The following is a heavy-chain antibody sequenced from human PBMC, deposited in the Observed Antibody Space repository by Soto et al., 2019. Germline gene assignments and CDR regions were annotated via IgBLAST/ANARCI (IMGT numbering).Heavy chain of an antibody. CDR2: ISSNGGST. CDR1: GFTFSSYA. J-gene: IGHJ4*02. Sequence: GGSLRLSCAASGFTFSSYAMHWVRQAPGKELEYVSAISSNGGSTYYANSVKGRFTISRDNSKNTLYLQMGSLRAEDMAVYYCARGGMAEAVWGQGTLVTVSS. V-gene: IGHV3-64*01. CDR3: ARGGMAEAV. D-gene: IGHD6-13*01.